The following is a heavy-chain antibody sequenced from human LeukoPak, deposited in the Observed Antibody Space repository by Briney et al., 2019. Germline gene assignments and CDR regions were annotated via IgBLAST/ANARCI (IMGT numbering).Heavy chain of an antibody. CDR1: GFTFSSYA. J-gene: IGHJ4*02. CDR3: ARDGDYYGSGPIDY. V-gene: IGHV3-30-3*01. Sequence: PGGSLRLSCAASGFTFSSYAMHWVRQAPGKGLEWVAVISYDGSNKYYADSVKGRFTISRDNSKNTLYLQMNSLRAEDTAVYYCARDGDYYGSGPIDYWGQGTLVTVSS. D-gene: IGHD3-10*01. CDR2: ISYDGSNK.